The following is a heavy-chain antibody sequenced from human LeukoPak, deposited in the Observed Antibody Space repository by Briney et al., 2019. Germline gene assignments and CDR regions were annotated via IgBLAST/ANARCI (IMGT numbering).Heavy chain of an antibody. Sequence: GGSLRLSCAASGFTFISYGMHWVRQAPGKGLEWVGVITDDGRRKYYADSVKGRFTISRDNSKDTLYLQMNSLRAEDTAVYYCAKRPSDYGDYVSYFDYWGQGTLVTVSS. CDR2: ITDDGRRK. CDR3: AKRPSDYGDYVSYFDY. V-gene: IGHV3-30*18. J-gene: IGHJ4*02. D-gene: IGHD4-17*01. CDR1: GFTFISYG.